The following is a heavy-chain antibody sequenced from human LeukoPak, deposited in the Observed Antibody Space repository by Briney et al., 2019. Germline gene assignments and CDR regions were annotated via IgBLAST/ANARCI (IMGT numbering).Heavy chain of an antibody. CDR1: GFTFSRSA. CDR2: IIYSGGAT. Sequence: GGSLRLSCAASGFTFSRSAMTWVRQGPGTGLEFVASIIYSGGATYCADSVKGRFTISRDNSKNTLYLQMNSLRAEDTALYYCAKDGLYYDGSEHVYYFDSWGQGTLVTVSS. J-gene: IGHJ4*02. CDR3: AKDGLYYDGSEHVYYFDS. V-gene: IGHV3-23*01. D-gene: IGHD3-22*01.